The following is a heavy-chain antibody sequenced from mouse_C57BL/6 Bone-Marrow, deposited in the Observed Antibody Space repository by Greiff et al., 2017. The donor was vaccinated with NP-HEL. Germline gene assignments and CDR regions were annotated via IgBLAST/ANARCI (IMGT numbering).Heavy chain of an antibody. Sequence: VQLQQSGPELVKPGASVKISCKASGYTFTDYYMNWVKQSHGKSLEWIGDINPNNGGTNYNQKFKGKATLTVDKSSSTAYMELRSLTSEDSAVYYCARGGNYLYYYAMDYWGQGTSVTVSS. J-gene: IGHJ4*01. D-gene: IGHD2-1*01. CDR1: GYTFTDYY. CDR3: ARGGNYLYYYAMDY. V-gene: IGHV1-26*01. CDR2: INPNNGGT.